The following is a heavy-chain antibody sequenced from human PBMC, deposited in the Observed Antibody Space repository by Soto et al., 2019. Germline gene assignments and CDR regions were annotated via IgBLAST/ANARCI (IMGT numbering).Heavy chain of an antibody. V-gene: IGHV3-23*01. J-gene: IGHJ4*02. CDR2: ISGSGGST. Sequence: PGGSLRLSCAASGFTFSSYAMSWVRQAPGKGLEWVSAISGSGGSTYYADSVKGRFTISRDNSKNTLYLQMNSLRAEDTAVYYCAKDSQWPDHFRPDFGGHYWGQGTLVTVSS. D-gene: IGHD3-3*01. CDR1: GFTFSSYA. CDR3: AKDSQWPDHFRPDFGGHY.